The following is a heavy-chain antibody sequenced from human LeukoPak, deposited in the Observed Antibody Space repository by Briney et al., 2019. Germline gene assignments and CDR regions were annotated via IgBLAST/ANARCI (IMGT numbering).Heavy chain of an antibody. V-gene: IGHV4-59*11. J-gene: IGHJ5*02. CDR2: IYYSGST. CDR3: ARSDSSGYFDWFDP. D-gene: IGHD3-22*01. CDR1: GGSISSHY. Sequence: SGTLSLSCTVSGGSISSHYWSWIRQPPGKGLEWIGYIYYSGSTNYNPSLKSRVTISVGTSKNQFSLKLSSVTAADTAVYYCARSDSSGYFDWFDPWGQGTLVTVSS.